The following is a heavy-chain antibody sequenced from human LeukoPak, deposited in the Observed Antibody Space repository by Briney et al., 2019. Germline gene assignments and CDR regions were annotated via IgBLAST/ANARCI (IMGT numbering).Heavy chain of an antibody. CDR1: GFTFSSYA. CDR2: ISSSSSYI. V-gene: IGHV3-21*01. J-gene: IGHJ4*02. Sequence: GGSLRLSCAASGFTFSSYAMSWVRQAPGKGPEWVSSISSSSSYIYYADSVKGRFTISRDNAKNSLYLQMNSLRAEDTAVYYCARGTSAAGAHVDYWGQGTLVTVSS. D-gene: IGHD6-13*01. CDR3: ARGTSAAGAHVDY.